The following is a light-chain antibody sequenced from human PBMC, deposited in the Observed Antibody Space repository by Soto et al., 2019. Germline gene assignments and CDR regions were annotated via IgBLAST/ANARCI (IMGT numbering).Light chain of an antibody. CDR1: QSVRSRY. V-gene: IGKV3-20*01. CDR3: QQYGNSPIT. J-gene: IGKJ5*01. CDR2: GAS. Sequence: ETVLTHSPGTLSLSPGEIATLSCRASQSVRSRYLAWYQQKPGQAPRLLISGASSRATGIPDRFSGSGSGTDFTLTVSRLEPEDFALYYCQQYGNSPITFGQGTRLEIK.